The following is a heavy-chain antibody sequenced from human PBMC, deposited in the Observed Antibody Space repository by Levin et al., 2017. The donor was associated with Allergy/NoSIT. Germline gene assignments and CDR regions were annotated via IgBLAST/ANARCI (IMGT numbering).Heavy chain of an antibody. J-gene: IGHJ4*02. D-gene: IGHD1-1*01. V-gene: IGHV1-18*01. CDR2: IISDNGNT. CDR3: VRDRYNDNAGIFDY. Sequence: AASVKVSCKASGYTFRNYGVSWVRQAPGQGLEWMGWIISDNGNTKYAQNFQGRVTMTTDTSTSTAYMELRSLTSDDTPVYYCVRDRYNDNAGIFDYGGQGTLVSVAS. CDR1: GYTFRNYG.